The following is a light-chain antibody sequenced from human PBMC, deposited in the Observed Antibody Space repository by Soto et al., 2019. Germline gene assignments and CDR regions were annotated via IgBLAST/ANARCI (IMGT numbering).Light chain of an antibody. Sequence: DIQMTQSPSTLSSSVGDRVTITCRASQSVSIWLAWYQQKPGKAPKLLIYKASSLDSGVPSRFSGSGSGTEFTLTISSLQPDDFAAYYGQQYNSYPWTFGRGTKVEIK. CDR2: KAS. CDR1: QSVSIW. CDR3: QQYNSYPWT. V-gene: IGKV1-5*03. J-gene: IGKJ1*01.